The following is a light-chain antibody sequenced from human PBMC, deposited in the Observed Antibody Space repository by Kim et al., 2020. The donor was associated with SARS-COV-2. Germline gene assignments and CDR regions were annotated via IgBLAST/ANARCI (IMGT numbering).Light chain of an antibody. CDR1: QSVTSSY. J-gene: IGKJ1*01. CDR3: QQYDNSLRT. CDR2: GAS. V-gene: IGKV3-20*01. Sequence: EIVLTQSPGILSLSPGERDTLSCRASQSVTSSYLSWYQQKHGQPPRLLIYGASNRSTGIPDTFSGSGSGTDFTLTISRLQSEDLAVYYCQQYDNSLRTFGQGAKVDIK.